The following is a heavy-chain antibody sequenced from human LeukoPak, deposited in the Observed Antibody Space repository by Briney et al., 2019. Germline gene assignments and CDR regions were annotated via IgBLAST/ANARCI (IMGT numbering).Heavy chain of an antibody. D-gene: IGHD1-26*01. CDR3: ARDFLVGATSRPYYMDV. CDR2: IIPIFGTA. CDR1: GGTFSSYA. Sequence: SVKVSCEASGGTFSSYAISWVRQAPGQGLEWMGGIIPIFGTANYAQKFQGRVTITTDESTSTAYMELSSLRAEDTAVYYCARDFLVGATSRPYYMDVWGKGTTVTVSS. V-gene: IGHV1-69*05. J-gene: IGHJ6*03.